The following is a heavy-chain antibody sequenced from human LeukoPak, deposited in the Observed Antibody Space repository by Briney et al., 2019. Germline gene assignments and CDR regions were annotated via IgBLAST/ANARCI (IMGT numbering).Heavy chain of an antibody. CDR3: VKYTGHSILVRFDY. Sequence: GGSLRLSCAASGFTFSSYAMTWVRQAPGKRLGLVSGISGSGSGTYYADSVKGRFTISRDNSKTTLYLQMNSLRAEDTALYYCVKYTGHSILVRFDYWGQGTLVTVSS. D-gene: IGHD4-23*01. CDR1: GFTFSSYA. CDR2: ISGSGSGT. V-gene: IGHV3-23*01. J-gene: IGHJ4*02.